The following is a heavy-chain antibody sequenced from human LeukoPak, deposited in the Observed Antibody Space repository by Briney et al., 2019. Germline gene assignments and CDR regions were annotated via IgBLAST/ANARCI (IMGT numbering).Heavy chain of an antibody. CDR2: TSNDGTNK. Sequence: PGRSLRLSCVASGFTFSSYGMHWVRQAPGKGLEWVAVTSNDGTNKYYADPVKGRFTISRDNSKNTLYLQMNSLRPEDTAVYYCAKSSPTTVTTLDFWGQGTLVTVSS. CDR1: GFTFSSYG. CDR3: AKSSPTTVTTLDF. J-gene: IGHJ4*02. V-gene: IGHV3-30*18. D-gene: IGHD4-17*01.